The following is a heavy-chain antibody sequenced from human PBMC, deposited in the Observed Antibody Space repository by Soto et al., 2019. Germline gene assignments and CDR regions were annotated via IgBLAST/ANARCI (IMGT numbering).Heavy chain of an antibody. V-gene: IGHV3-23*01. J-gene: IGHJ4*02. CDR1: GFTFSSYS. Sequence: EVQLLESGGGSVQPGGSLMLSCAASGFTFSSYSLSWLRQAPGKGLEWVSGISGSGQTTHYKDSVKGRITISRDNFRNTLYLQVNSLRAEDTAIYFCAKSRGDSWTTYFFDYWGQGALVTVSS. D-gene: IGHD4-4*01. CDR2: ISGSGQTT. CDR3: AKSRGDSWTTYFFDY.